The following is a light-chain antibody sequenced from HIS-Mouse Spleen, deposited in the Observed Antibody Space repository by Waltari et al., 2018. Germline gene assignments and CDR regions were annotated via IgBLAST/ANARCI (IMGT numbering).Light chain of an antibody. CDR3: QQYGSSFT. CDR2: GAS. Sequence: EIVLTQSPGTLSLSPGESATLSCRASQSVSSSYLAWYQQKPGQAPRPLIYGASSRATGIPDRFSGSGSGTDFTLTISRLEPEDFAVYYCQQYGSSFTFGPGTKVDIK. V-gene: IGKV3-20*01. J-gene: IGKJ3*01. CDR1: QSVSSSY.